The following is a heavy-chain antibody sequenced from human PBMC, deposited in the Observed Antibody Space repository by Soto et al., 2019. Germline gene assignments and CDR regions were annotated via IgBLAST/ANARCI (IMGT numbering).Heavy chain of an antibody. V-gene: IGHV4-31*03. CDR2: IYYSGST. Sequence: SETLSLTCTVSGGSISSGGYYWSWIRQHPGKGLEWIGYIYYSGSTYYNPSLKSRVTISVDTSKNQSSLKLSSVTAADTAVYYCARESYSSYGMDVWGQGTTVTVSS. J-gene: IGHJ6*02. D-gene: IGHD3-10*01. CDR1: GGSISSGGYY. CDR3: ARESYSSYGMDV.